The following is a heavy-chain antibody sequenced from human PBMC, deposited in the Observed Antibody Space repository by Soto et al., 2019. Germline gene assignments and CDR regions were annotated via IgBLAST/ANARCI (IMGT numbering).Heavy chain of an antibody. J-gene: IGHJ5*02. CDR2: IIDSGTTI. D-gene: IGHD6-6*01. V-gene: IGHV3-11*01. Sequence: GGSLRLSCAASGFSFGDYYMSWVRQAPGQGLEWISYIIDSGTTIYYADSVKGRFTISRDNSKNTLYLQMNSLRAEDTAVYYCAKDRAARPNWFDPWGQGTLVTVSS. CDR3: AKDRAARPNWFDP. CDR1: GFSFGDYY.